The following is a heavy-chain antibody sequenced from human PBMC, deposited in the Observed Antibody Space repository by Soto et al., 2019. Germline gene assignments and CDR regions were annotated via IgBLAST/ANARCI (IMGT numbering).Heavy chain of an antibody. J-gene: IGHJ4*02. CDR2: IGASSGNT. V-gene: IGHV1-18*04. CDR1: GYTFTSYG. CDR3: ARHGSGENYFGY. D-gene: IGHD3-10*01. Sequence: ASVKVSCKASGYTFTSYGISWVRQAPGQGLEWMGWIGASSGNTNYAQNLQGRVTMTTDTSTSTAYMELRSLRSDDTAVYYCARHGSGENYFGYWGRGTLVTVSS.